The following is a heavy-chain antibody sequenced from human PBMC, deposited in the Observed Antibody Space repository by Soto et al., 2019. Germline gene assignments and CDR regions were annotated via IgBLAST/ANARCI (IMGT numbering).Heavy chain of an antibody. V-gene: IGHV4-59*01. CDR2: IYHSGSS. D-gene: IGHD3-16*01. CDR3: ARTFAGFGAYWYFDL. J-gene: IGHJ2*01. Sequence: QGQLQESGPGLVKPSETLSLTCIVSVGSISSYYWSWIQQPPGKALEWIGYIYHSGSSHYNPSLKSRVTMSIDTSKNQFSLRLGSVSAADTAMYYCARTFAGFGAYWYFDLWGRGTLVTVSS. CDR1: VGSISSYY.